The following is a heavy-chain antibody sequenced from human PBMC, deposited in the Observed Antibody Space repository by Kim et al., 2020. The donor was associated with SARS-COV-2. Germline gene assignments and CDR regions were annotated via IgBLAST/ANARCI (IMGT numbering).Heavy chain of an antibody. D-gene: IGHD3-10*01. Sequence: SETLSLTCTVSGASMSSGDYYWSWIRQPPGKGLEWIGRISNSGTPYYNPFHESRVIISLDMSKNQFSLKLSSETAAATAVYYCARVAGDSGAYPYYFD. CDR3: ARVAGDSGAYPYYFD. CDR2: ISNSGTP. CDR1: GASMSSGDYY. J-gene: IGHJ4*01. V-gene: IGHV4-30-4*01.